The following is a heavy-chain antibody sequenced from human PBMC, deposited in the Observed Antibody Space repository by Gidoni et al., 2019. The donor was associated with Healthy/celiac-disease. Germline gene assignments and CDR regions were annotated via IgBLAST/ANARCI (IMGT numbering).Heavy chain of an antibody. J-gene: IGHJ4*02. D-gene: IGHD6-13*01. Sequence: QVQLQQWGAGLLKHSETLSLTCAVYGGSFSGYYWSWIRQPPGKGLEWIGEINHSGSTNYNPSLKSRVTISVDTSKNQFSLKLSSVTAADTAVYYCARGRIGAPFDYWGQGTLVTVSS. V-gene: IGHV4-34*01. CDR2: INHSGST. CDR3: ARGRIGAPFDY. CDR1: GGSFSGYY.